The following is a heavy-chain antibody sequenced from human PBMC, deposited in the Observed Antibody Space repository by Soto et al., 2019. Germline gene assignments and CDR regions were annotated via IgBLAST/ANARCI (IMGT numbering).Heavy chain of an antibody. J-gene: IGHJ6*02. CDR1: GGSISNYY. CDR2: IYYSGST. CDR3: ARVNYGNYYYYYGMDV. V-gene: IGHV4-59*01. Sequence: SETLSLTCTVSGGSISNYYWSWIRQPPRKGLERIGYIYYSGSTNNNTSIKRRDTKSVDTSKNQLSLKLKTVTAAVTAVYYCARVNYGNYYYYYGMDVWGQGTTVT. D-gene: IGHD4-17*01.